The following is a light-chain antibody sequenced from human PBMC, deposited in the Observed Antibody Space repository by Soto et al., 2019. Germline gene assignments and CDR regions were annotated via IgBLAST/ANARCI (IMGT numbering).Light chain of an antibody. J-gene: IGKJ4*01. CDR1: QSVGTY. CDR3: QQYVSIPLT. CDR2: GAS. Sequence: EIVLTQSPGTLSLSPGERATLSCRASQSVGTYLAWYQQKPGQAPWLLIYGASSRATGIPDRFSGSGSGTDVTLTISRLEPEDSAVYYCQQYVSIPLTFGGGTKVEIK. V-gene: IGKV3-20*01.